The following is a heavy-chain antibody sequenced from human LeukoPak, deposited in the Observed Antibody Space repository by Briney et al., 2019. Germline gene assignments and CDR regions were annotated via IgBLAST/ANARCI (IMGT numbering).Heavy chain of an antibody. CDR3: VRDRLAAAGLPHLFFDY. Sequence: GGSLRLSCAASGFTFSNYAMHWVRQAPGKGLEWVAVISFDGAYRYYGDSVKGRFTISRDNSKNTLSLQMSSLEAEDTAVYYCVRDRLAAAGLPHLFFDYWGQGNLVTVSS. V-gene: IGHV3-30-3*01. J-gene: IGHJ4*02. D-gene: IGHD6-13*01. CDR2: ISFDGAYR. CDR1: GFTFSNYA.